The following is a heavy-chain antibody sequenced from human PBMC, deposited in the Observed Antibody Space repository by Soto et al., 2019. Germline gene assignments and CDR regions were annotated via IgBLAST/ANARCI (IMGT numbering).Heavy chain of an antibody. CDR2: IIPFFHAA. CDR3: ARELISNYHYDGMDV. CDR1: ADTFSSSA. J-gene: IGHJ6*02. V-gene: IGHV1-69*01. Sequence: QVQLVQSGAEVKKPGSSVKVSCKASADTFSSSAFSWVRQAPGQGLEWMGGIIPFFHAANYAQRFQGRVTITADESTSTVYMELSILRSEDKALYYCARELISNYHYDGMDVWGQWTTVTVAS.